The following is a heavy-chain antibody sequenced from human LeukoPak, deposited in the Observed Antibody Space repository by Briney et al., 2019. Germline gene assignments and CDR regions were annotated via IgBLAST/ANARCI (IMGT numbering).Heavy chain of an antibody. CDR2: IHWTGGIV. D-gene: IGHD3-10*01. CDR3: AKLMVGGLTKSPFDS. Sequence: PGGSLRLSCAASGFTFSSYAMSWVRQAPGKGLEWISGIHWTGGIVAYAASVKGRFTISRDNAKNSLYLEMNSLKPEDTALYYCAKLMVGGLTKSPFDSWGQGTLVTVSS. V-gene: IGHV3-9*01. CDR1: GFTFSSYA. J-gene: IGHJ4*02.